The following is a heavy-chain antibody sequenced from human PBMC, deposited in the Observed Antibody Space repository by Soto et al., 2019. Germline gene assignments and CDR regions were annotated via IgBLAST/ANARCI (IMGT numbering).Heavy chain of an antibody. CDR2: ISVSGGIT. J-gene: IGHJ4*02. CDR1: GFTFSSYA. V-gene: IGHV3-23*01. CDR3: AKGITLVRGVIIH. Sequence: GGSLRLSCAASGFTFSSYAMSWVRQAPGKGLEWVSAISVSGGITYYADSVKGRFTISRDNSKNTLYLQMNSLRAEDTAVYYCAKGITLVRGVIIHWGQGALDTVSS. D-gene: IGHD3-10*01.